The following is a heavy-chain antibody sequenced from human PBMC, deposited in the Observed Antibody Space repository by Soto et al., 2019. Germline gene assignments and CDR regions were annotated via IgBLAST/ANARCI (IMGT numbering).Heavy chain of an antibody. Sequence: PGGSLRLSCAASGFTFNTYGMNWVRQAPGKGLEWVSYISTSSATILYADSVKGRLTISRDNAKNSLSLQMNILRGDDTAVYYCARDEGYYDSSGYSILNFDYWGQGILVTVSS. CDR2: ISTSSATI. J-gene: IGHJ4*02. D-gene: IGHD3-22*01. CDR1: GFTFNTYG. V-gene: IGHV3-48*01. CDR3: ARDEGYYDSSGYSILNFDY.